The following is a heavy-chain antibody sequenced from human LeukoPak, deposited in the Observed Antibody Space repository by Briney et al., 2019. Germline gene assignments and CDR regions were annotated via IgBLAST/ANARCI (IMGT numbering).Heavy chain of an antibody. CDR2: VSGSGGTT. V-gene: IGHV3-23*01. CDR1: GFTFSNYA. Sequence: GGSLRLSCTASGFTFSNYAMSWVRQAPGKGLEWVSAVSGSGGTTYYADSVKGRFTISRDNSKNMLYLQMNSLRAEDTAVYHCAKTYNNYFDYWGQGTLVTVSS. D-gene: IGHD1-14*01. J-gene: IGHJ4*02. CDR3: AKTYNNYFDY.